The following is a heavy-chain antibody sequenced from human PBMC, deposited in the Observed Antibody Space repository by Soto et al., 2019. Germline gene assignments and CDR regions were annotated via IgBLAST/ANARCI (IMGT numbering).Heavy chain of an antibody. CDR1: GYTFNSYN. D-gene: IGHD3-16*01. CDR2: ISTYNGNT. J-gene: IGHJ4*02. CDR3: PREFVTRRVVGD. V-gene: IGHV1-18*04. Sequence: QVQLVQSGAEVKKPGASVKVSCKASGYTFNSYNIDWVRQAPGQGLEWMGWISTYNGNTYYAQKLQGRVTMTTDTSTNTAYMELRSLRMDDTAVYFCPREFVTRRVVGDRGQGTLVTVYS.